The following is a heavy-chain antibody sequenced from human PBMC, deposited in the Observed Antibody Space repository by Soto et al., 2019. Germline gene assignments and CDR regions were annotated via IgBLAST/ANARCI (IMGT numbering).Heavy chain of an antibody. CDR2: MFYTGTT. D-gene: IGHD2-2*01. CDR3: ARVVRFCSSPSCRGRNWFDP. V-gene: IGHV4-30-4*01. CDR1: GGSISSGDYY. J-gene: IGHJ5*02. Sequence: SETLSLTGSVSGGSISSGDYYWSWIRQPPGKGLEWIGYMFYTGTTYYNPSLKSRITISMDTSKNQFSLRLKSVTAADTAEYHCARVVRFCSSPSCRGRNWFDPWGQGTRVTVSS.